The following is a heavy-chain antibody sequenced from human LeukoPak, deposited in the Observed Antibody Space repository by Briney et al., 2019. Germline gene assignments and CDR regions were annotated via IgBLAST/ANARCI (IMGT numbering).Heavy chain of an antibody. CDR1: GFTFSRCG. V-gene: IGHV3-30*18. CDR2: ISFDGSNK. D-gene: IGHD3-10*01. Sequence: GKSLRLSCAASGFTFSRCGMHWVRQAPGKGLEWVTTISFDGSNKYYADSVKGRFTISRDNSKNTLYLQMNSLRAEDTAVYYCAKYPSSMVRGVAFFGPYYFDYWGQGTLVTVSS. CDR3: AKYPSSMVRGVAFFGPYYFDY. J-gene: IGHJ4*02.